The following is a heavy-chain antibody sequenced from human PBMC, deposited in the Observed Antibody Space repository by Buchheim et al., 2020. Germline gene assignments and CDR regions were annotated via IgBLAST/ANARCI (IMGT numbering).Heavy chain of an antibody. CDR1: GGSISSNSYY. V-gene: IGHV4-39*01. CDR3: ARQPFGLYYMDV. CDR2: IYYSGST. Sequence: QLQLQESGPGLVKPWETLSLTCTVSGGSISSNSYYWGWIRQPPGKGLEWMGSIYYSGSTYYNPSLKSRVTISVDTSENPFSLNLRSVTAADTAVYYCARQPFGLYYMDVWGKGTT. D-gene: IGHD3/OR15-3a*01. J-gene: IGHJ6*03.